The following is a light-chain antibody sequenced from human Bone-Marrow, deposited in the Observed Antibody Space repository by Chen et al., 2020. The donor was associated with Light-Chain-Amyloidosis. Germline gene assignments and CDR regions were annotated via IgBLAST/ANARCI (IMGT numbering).Light chain of an antibody. V-gene: IGLV3-25*03. CDR2: RDT. Sequence: SYALTQPPSVSVSPGQTARITCSGDALPTKYAYWYQQKPGQAPVLVIHRDTERPSGISERFSGSSSRTTATLTISGVQAEDEADYHCQSADSRGTYEVIFGGGTKLTVL. CDR3: QSADSRGTYEVI. J-gene: IGLJ2*01. CDR1: ALPTKY.